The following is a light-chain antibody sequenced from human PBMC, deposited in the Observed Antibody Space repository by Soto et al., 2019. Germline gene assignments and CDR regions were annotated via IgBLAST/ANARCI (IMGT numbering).Light chain of an antibody. CDR2: GAS. Sequence: EIVLTQSPGTLSLSPGERPTLSCRASQSVSSSYLAWYQQKPGQAPRLLIYGASSRATGIPDRFSGSGSGTDFTLTISRLEPEDFAVYYCQQYGSSLGFTFGPGTKVDIK. J-gene: IGKJ3*01. CDR3: QQYGSSLGFT. CDR1: QSVSSSY. V-gene: IGKV3-20*01.